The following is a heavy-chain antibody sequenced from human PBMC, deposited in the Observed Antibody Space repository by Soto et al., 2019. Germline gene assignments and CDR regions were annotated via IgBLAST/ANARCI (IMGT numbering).Heavy chain of an antibody. CDR1: GFTFSNYA. J-gene: IGHJ4*02. Sequence: EVQLLESGGGLVQPGGSLRLSCAESGFTFSNYAMTCVRQAPGKGLECVSVITGSGGGTYFVDSVKGRFTISRDNSKNTVYLQMNSLRAEDTAVYYCAKRPLTAAGFDYWGPGTLVTVSS. V-gene: IGHV3-23*01. CDR2: ITGSGGGT. D-gene: IGHD6-13*01. CDR3: AKRPLTAAGFDY.